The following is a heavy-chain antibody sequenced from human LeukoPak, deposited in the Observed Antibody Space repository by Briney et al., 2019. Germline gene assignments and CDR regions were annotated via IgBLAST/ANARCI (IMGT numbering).Heavy chain of an antibody. Sequence: ASVKVSCKASGYTFTSYYMHWVRQAPGQGLEWMGIINPSGGSTSYAQKFQGRVTMTRDTSTSTVYMELSSLRSEDTAVYYCAREGCSGGSCYLSPGDDYWGQGTLVTVSS. CDR2: INPSGGST. D-gene: IGHD2-15*01. V-gene: IGHV1-46*03. CDR3: AREGCSGGSCYLSPGDDY. CDR1: GYTFTSYY. J-gene: IGHJ4*02.